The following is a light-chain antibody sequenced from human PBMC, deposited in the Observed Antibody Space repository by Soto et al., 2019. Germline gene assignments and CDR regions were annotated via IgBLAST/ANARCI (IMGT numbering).Light chain of an antibody. J-gene: IGKJ5*01. Sequence: EIVLTQSPATLSLSPGERATLSCRASQSVSSYLAWYQQKPGQAPRLLIYDASSRATGIPARFSGSGSGTDFTLTITRLEPEDFAVFYCQQYGTSEIIFGQGTRLEIK. CDR1: QSVSSY. V-gene: IGKV3-11*01. CDR3: QQYGTSEII. CDR2: DAS.